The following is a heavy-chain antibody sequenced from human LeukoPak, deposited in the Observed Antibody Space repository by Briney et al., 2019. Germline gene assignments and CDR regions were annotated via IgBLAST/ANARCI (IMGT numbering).Heavy chain of an antibody. CDR2: IYYSGST. CDR1: GGSISSYY. V-gene: IGHV4-59*01. J-gene: IGHJ4*02. D-gene: IGHD3-9*01. CDR3: ARSDDILTGYYNGPLFDY. Sequence: SETPSLTCTVSGGSISSYYWSWIRQPPGKGLEWIGYIYYSGSTNYNPSLKSRVTISVDTSKNQFSLKLSSVTAADTAVYYCARSDDILTGYYNGPLFDYWGQGTLVTVSS.